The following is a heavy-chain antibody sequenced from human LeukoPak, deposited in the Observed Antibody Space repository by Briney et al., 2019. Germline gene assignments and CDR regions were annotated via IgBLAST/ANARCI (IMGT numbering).Heavy chain of an antibody. CDR2: ISGSGGRT. D-gene: IGHD2-15*01. CDR1: GFTFSSYV. J-gene: IGHJ3*02. V-gene: IGHV3-23*01. CDR3: TRDTLYCSGGYCYHDI. Sequence: GGTLRLSCAASGFTFSSYVMSWVRQAPGKGLEWVSGISGSGGRTYYADSVKGRFTISRDNSKSTLYLQMNSLRAEDTAVYYCTRDTLYCSGGYCYHDIWGQGTMVTVSS.